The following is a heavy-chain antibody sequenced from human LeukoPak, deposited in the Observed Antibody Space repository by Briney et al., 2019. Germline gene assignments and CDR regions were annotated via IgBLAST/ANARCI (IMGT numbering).Heavy chain of an antibody. CDR2: IYTSGST. CDR3: ARESDYGSGSYYTPGFDY. V-gene: IGHV4-61*02. CDR1: GGSISSGSYY. D-gene: IGHD3-10*01. J-gene: IGHJ4*02. Sequence: TLSLTCTVSGGSISSGSYYWSWIRQPAGKGLEWIGRIYTSGSTNYNPSLKSRVTIPVDTSKNQFSLKLSSVTAADTAVYYCARESDYGSGSYYTPGFDYWGQGTLVTVSS.